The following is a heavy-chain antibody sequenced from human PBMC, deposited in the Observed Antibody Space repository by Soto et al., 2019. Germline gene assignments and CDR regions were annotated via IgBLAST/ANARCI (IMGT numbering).Heavy chain of an antibody. CDR2: IDPSDSYT. J-gene: IGHJ6*02. CDR1: GYSFTSYW. CDR3: ASPESGYYYGMDV. V-gene: IGHV5-10-1*01. Sequence: HGESLKISCKGSGYSFTSYWISWVRQMPGKGLEWMGRIDPSDSYTNYSPSFQGHVTISADKSIGTAYLQWSSLKASDTAMYYCASPESGYYYGMDVWGQGTTVTVS. D-gene: IGHD7-27*01.